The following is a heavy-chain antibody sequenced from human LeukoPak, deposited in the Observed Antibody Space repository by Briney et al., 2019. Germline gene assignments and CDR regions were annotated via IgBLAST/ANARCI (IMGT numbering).Heavy chain of an antibody. CDR2: IYHSGST. D-gene: IGHD6-6*01. Sequence: SETLSLTCTVSGGSISSSSYYWGWIRQPPGKGLEWIGSIYHSGSTYYNPSPKMRVTISVDTSKSQFSLKLSSVTAADTAVYYCARGVARSSKFHFSYYFDYWGQGTLVTVSS. CDR1: GGSISSSSYY. CDR3: ARGVARSSKFHFSYYFDY. V-gene: IGHV4-39*07. J-gene: IGHJ4*02.